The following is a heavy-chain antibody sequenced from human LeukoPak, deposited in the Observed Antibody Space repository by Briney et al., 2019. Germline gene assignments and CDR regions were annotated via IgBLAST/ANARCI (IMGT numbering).Heavy chain of an antibody. CDR1: GYTFTNYD. V-gene: IGHV1-8*01. Sequence: ASVKVSCKTSGYTFTNYDINWVRQATGQGLEWMGWMNPKSGNTGSAQGLQGRVTLTRDTSISTAYMELSSLRSEDTAVYYCARVWGSIDYWGQGTLVTVSS. CDR3: ARVWGSIDY. J-gene: IGHJ4*02. CDR2: MNPKSGNT. D-gene: IGHD7-27*01.